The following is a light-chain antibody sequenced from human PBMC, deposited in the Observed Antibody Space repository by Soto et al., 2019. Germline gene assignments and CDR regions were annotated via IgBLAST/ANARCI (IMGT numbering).Light chain of an antibody. J-gene: IGKJ4*01. CDR2: FGS. Sequence: DIQMTQSSSSLSASVGDRVTITCRASHDIGHYLAWYQQKPGKTPDLLIYFGSALQSGVPSRFSGSGSGTDFTLTISRLLPEDVATYYCQKYDGVPHTFGGGTRVAIK. V-gene: IGKV1-27*01. CDR3: QKYDGVPHT. CDR1: HDIGHY.